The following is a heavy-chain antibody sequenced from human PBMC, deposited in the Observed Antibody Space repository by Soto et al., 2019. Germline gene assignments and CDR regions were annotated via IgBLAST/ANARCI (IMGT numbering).Heavy chain of an antibody. CDR2: INHSGST. Sequence: SETLSPTCAVYGGSFSGYYWGWIRQPPGKGLEWIGEINHSGSTNYNPSLKSRVTISVDTSKNQFSLKLGSVTAADTAVYYCARGRRESSSWYWGYWFDPWGQGTLVTVSS. CDR3: ARGRRESSSWYWGYWFDP. J-gene: IGHJ5*02. CDR1: GGSFSGYY. D-gene: IGHD6-13*01. V-gene: IGHV4-34*01.